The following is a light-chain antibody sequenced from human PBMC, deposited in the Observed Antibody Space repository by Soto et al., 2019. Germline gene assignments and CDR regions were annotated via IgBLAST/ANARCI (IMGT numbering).Light chain of an antibody. V-gene: IGKV3-11*01. CDR2: DAS. CDR1: QSVSSY. Sequence: EFVLTQSPATLSLSPGERATLSCRASQSVSSYLAWYQQKPGQAPRLLIYDASNRAAGIPARFSGSGSGTDFTLTISSLEPEDFAVYYCQQRSNWPLTFGGGTRLEI. CDR3: QQRSNWPLT. J-gene: IGKJ5*01.